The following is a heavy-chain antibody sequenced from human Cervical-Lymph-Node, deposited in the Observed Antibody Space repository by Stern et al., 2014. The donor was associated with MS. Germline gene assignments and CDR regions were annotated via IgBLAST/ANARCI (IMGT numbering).Heavy chain of an antibody. CDR3: ARHESYQPLCY. CDR1: GYSFTNYW. V-gene: IGHV5-51*01. Sequence: QLVQSGAEVKKPGESLKISCKVSGYSFTNYWIGWVRQMPGTGLEWMGIIHPGDSATRYSKSFPGQVTIPADKSLRTDYTQWSSLKASATAMYYCARHESYQPLCYWGQGTLVTVSS. D-gene: IGHD2-2*01. J-gene: IGHJ4*02. CDR2: IHPGDSAT.